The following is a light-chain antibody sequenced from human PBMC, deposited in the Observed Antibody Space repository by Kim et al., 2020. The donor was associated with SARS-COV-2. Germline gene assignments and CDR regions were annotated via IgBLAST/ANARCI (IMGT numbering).Light chain of an antibody. J-gene: IGKJ2*01. CDR3: QQYNNWPYT. V-gene: IGKV3-15*01. CDR2: GAS. Sequence: SVSPAERATLSCRASQSVSTNLAWYQQKPGQAPRRVIYGASTRATGIPAGFSGSGSGTEFTRTISSLQSEDFAVYYCQQYNNWPYTFGQGTKLEIK. CDR1: QSVSTN.